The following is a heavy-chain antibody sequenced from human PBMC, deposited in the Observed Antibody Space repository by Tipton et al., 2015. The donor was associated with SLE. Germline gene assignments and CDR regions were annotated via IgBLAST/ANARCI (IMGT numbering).Heavy chain of an antibody. D-gene: IGHD3-22*01. V-gene: IGHV4-59*01. CDR3: ARDPSTRVDSSGYPYYYYGMDV. CDR1: GGAISSYY. CDR2: IYYSGST. J-gene: IGHJ6*02. Sequence: TLSLTCTVSGGAISSYYWSWIRQPPGKGLEWIGYIYYSGSTNYNPSLKSRVTISVDTSKNQFSLMLSSVTAADTAVYYCARDPSTRVDSSGYPYYYYGMDVWGQGP.